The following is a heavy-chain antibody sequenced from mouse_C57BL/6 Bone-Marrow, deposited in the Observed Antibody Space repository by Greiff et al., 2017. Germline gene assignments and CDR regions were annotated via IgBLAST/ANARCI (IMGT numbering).Heavy chain of an antibody. CDR3: ARAVTPYYVDY. V-gene: IGHV1-47*01. J-gene: IGHJ2*01. D-gene: IGHD2-2*01. CDR1: GYTFTTYP. Sequence: VRLQQSGAELVKPGASVTMSCKASGYTFTTYPIEWMKQNHGKSLEWIGNFHPYNDDTKYNDKFKGKATLTVEKSSSTCYLELSRLTSDDSAVYYCARAVTPYYVDYWGQGTTLTVSS. CDR2: FHPYNDDT.